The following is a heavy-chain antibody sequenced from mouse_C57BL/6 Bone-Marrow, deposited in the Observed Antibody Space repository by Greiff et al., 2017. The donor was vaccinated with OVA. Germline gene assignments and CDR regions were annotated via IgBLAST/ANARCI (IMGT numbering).Heavy chain of an antibody. CDR1: GFTFSSYA. J-gene: IGHJ2*01. D-gene: IGHD3-1*01. V-gene: IGHV5-4*01. CDR2: ISDGGSYT. CDR3: ARDRVTSSFDY. Sequence: VQRVESGGGLVKPGGSLKLSCAASGFTFSSYAMSWVRQTPEKRLEWVATISDGGSYTYYPDNVKGRFTISRDNAKNNLYLQMSHLKSEDTAMYYCARDRVTSSFDYWGQGTTLTVSS.